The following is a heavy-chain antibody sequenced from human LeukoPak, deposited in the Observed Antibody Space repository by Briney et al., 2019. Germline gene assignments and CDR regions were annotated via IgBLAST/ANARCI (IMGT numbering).Heavy chain of an antibody. D-gene: IGHD5-24*01. Sequence: ASVKVSCKVSGYTLTELSMHWVRQAPGKGLEWMGGFDPEDGETIYAQKFQGRVTMTEDTSTDTAYMELSSLRSEDTAVYYCARGTDGYNYFYYYMDVWGQGTLVTVSS. CDR1: GYTLTELS. V-gene: IGHV1-24*01. CDR3: ARGTDGYNYFYYYMDV. CDR2: FDPEDGET. J-gene: IGHJ6*03.